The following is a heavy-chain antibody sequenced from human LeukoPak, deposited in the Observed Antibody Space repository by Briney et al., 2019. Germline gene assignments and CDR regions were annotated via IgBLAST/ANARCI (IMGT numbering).Heavy chain of an antibody. CDR1: GFTFTSSA. V-gene: IGHV1-58*02. CDR2: IVVGSGNT. Sequence: TSVKVSCKASGFTFTSSAMQWVRQARGQRLEWIGWIVVGSGNTNYAQKFQDRVTITRDMSTSTAYMELSSLRSEDTAVYYCAASRIVGAVGRYYYYYMDVWGKGTTVTVSS. D-gene: IGHD1-26*01. J-gene: IGHJ6*03. CDR3: AASRIVGAVGRYYYYYMDV.